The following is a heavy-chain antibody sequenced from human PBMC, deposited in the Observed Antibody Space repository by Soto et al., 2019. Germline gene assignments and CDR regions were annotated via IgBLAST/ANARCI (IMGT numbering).Heavy chain of an antibody. Sequence: SETLSLTCAVYGGSFIGYYWSWILQPPGKGLEWIGEINHSGSTNYNPSLKSRVTISVDTSKNQFSLKLSSVTAADTAVYYCARQAFIAARRYYYMDVWGKGTTVTVSS. D-gene: IGHD6-6*01. CDR3: ARQAFIAARRYYYMDV. V-gene: IGHV4-34*01. CDR1: GGSFIGYY. CDR2: INHSGST. J-gene: IGHJ6*03.